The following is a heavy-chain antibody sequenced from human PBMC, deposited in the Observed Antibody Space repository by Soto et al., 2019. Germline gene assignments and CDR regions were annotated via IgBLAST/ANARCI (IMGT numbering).Heavy chain of an antibody. CDR3: VGYSSGWLSY. D-gene: IGHD6-19*01. CDR1: GYTFTSYG. Sequence: ASVKVSCKASGYTFTSYGISWVRQAPGQGLEWMGWISAYNGNTNYAQKLQGRVTMTTDTSTSTAYMELRSLRSGDTAVYYCVGYSSGWLSYWGQGTLVTVSS. V-gene: IGHV1-18*01. J-gene: IGHJ4*02. CDR2: ISAYNGNT.